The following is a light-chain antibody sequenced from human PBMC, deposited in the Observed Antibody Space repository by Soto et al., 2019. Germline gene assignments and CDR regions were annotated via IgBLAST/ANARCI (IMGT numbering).Light chain of an antibody. V-gene: IGKV1-39*01. CDR3: QQTLSFPPT. J-gene: IGKJ1*01. CDR1: QSISSY. Sequence: GDRVTITCRASQSISSYLNWYQQKPGKAPKLLIYAASSLQSGVPSRFSGSGSGTDFTLTISSLQPEDFATYYCQQTLSFPPTFGQGTKVDIK. CDR2: AAS.